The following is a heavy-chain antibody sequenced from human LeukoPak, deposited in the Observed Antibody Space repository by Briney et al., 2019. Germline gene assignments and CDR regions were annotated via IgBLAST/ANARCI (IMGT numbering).Heavy chain of an antibody. Sequence: GESLKISCKGSGDIFSSYWIAWVRQMPGKGLEWMGVIYLSDSDTRYSPSFQGQVTISADKSISTAYLQWSSLKASDTAVYYCAQVPGVDYFYYRMDVWGQGTTVTVSS. CDR1: GDIFSSYW. CDR2: IYLSDSDT. D-gene: IGHD2-2*01. V-gene: IGHV5-51*01. J-gene: IGHJ6*02. CDR3: AQVPGVDYFYYRMDV.